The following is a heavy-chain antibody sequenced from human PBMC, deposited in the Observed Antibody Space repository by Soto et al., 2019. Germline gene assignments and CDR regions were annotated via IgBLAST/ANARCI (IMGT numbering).Heavy chain of an antibody. Sequence: QVQLVQSGAEVKKPGASVKVSCKASGYTFTSYGISWVRQAPGQGLVRMGWISAYNGNTNYAQKLQVRVTMNTDTSASTAYMELRSLRSDHTAVYYCARESGALRYFAWLYRTLYYGMDVWGQRTTVTVSS. CDR3: ARESGALRYFAWLYRTLYYGMDV. J-gene: IGHJ6*02. CDR2: ISAYNGNT. V-gene: IGHV1-18*01. CDR1: GYTFTSYG. D-gene: IGHD3-9*01.